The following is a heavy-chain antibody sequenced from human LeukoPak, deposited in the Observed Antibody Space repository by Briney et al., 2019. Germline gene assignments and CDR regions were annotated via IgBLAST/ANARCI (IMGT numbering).Heavy chain of an antibody. D-gene: IGHD3-10*01. CDR1: GGSISSYY. CDR3: ARRRITMVRGGRGDFDY. J-gene: IGHJ4*02. CDR2: IYYSGST. V-gene: IGHV4-39*02. Sequence: SETLSLTCTVSGGSISSYYWGWIRQPPGKGLEWIGSIYYSGSTYYNPSLKSRVTISVDTSNNHFSLKLSSVTAADTAVYYCARRRITMVRGGRGDFDYWGQGTLVTVSS.